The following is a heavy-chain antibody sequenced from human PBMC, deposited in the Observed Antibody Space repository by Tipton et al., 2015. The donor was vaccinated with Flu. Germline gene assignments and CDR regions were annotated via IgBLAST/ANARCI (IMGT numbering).Heavy chain of an antibody. J-gene: IGHJ1*01. CDR1: GFSISSGYY. CDR2: IYHIGST. V-gene: IGHV4-38-2*02. CDR3: ASVTNKYESLEF. Sequence: LRLSCTVSGFSISSGYYWAWIRQPPGKGLEWIGSIYHIGSTYYNPSLKSRVTISVDTSKDQFSLRLTAVTAADTALYYCASVTNKYESLEFWGQGTLVAFSS. D-gene: IGHD2-21*02.